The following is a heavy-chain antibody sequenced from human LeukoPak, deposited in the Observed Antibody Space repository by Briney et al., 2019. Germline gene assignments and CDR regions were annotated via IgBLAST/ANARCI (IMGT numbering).Heavy chain of an antibody. CDR3: AREKSPDYCSGGSCYFDY. CDR1: GGSISSHY. CDR2: IYYSGGT. V-gene: IGHV4-59*11. D-gene: IGHD2-15*01. Sequence: NSSETLSLTCTVSGGSISSHYWSWIRQPPGKGLEWIGYIYYSGGTNYNPSLKSRVTISVDTSKNQFSLKLSSVTAADTAVYYCAREKSPDYCSGGSCYFDYWGQGTLVTVSS. J-gene: IGHJ4*02.